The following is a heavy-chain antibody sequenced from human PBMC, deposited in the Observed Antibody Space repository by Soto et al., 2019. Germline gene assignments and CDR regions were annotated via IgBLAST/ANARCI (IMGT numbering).Heavy chain of an antibody. CDR2: INPSGGST. CDR3: AXVXPXXXRYGYVGNNWFDP. D-gene: IGHD5-18*01. J-gene: IGHJ5*02. V-gene: IGHV1-46*01. CDR1: GYTFTSXX. Sequence: QVQLVQSGAEVKKPGASVKVSCKASGYTFTSXXMXWVRQAPGQGLEWMGIINPSGGSTSYAQKFQGRVTXXXXXXXXXXXXXXXXXXXXXXXXXXXAXVXPXXXRYGYVGNNWFDPWGQGTLVTVSS.